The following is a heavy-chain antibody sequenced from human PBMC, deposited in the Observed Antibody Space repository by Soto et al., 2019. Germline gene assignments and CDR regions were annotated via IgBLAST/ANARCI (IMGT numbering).Heavy chain of an antibody. V-gene: IGHV1-18*01. J-gene: IGHJ4*02. D-gene: IGHD1-1*01. CDR2: ISAHNDNT. CDR1: GYTFTTYG. Sequence: QVHLVQSGAEVRKPGASVKVSCKGSGYTFTTYGITWVRQAPGQGLEWMGWISAHNDNTNYAQKVXGXVXXTRDTSTSTVYMELRNLRSDDTAVYYCARGRYGDYWGQGALVTVSS. CDR3: ARGRYGDY.